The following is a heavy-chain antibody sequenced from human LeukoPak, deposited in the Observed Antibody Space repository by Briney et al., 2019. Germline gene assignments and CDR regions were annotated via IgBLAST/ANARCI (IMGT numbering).Heavy chain of an antibody. CDR2: ISSSGSTI. J-gene: IGHJ4*02. Sequence: GGSLRLSCAASGFTFSDYYMSWIRQAPGKGLEWVSYISSSGSTIYYADSVKGRFTISRDNSKNTLYLQMNNLRAEDTAVYYCAKDRGDIVVVPAANLDYWGQGTLVTVSS. V-gene: IGHV3-11*01. CDR1: GFTFSDYY. D-gene: IGHD2-2*01. CDR3: AKDRGDIVVVPAANLDY.